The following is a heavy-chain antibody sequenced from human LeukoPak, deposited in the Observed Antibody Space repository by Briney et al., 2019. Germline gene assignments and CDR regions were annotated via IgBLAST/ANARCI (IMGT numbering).Heavy chain of an antibody. Sequence: GGSLRLSCAASGFTFSSYAMHWVRQAPGKGLEWVAVISYDGSNKYYADSVKGRFTTSRDNSKNTLYLQMNSLRAEDTAVYYCARGGYHAYYLDYWGQGSLVTVSS. CDR3: ARGGYHAYYLDY. CDR2: ISYDGSNK. CDR1: GFTFSSYA. J-gene: IGHJ4*02. V-gene: IGHV3-30-3*01. D-gene: IGHD5-18*01.